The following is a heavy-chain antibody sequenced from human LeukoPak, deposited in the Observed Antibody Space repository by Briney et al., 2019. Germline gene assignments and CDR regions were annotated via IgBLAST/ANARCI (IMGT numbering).Heavy chain of an antibody. CDR3: ARDFRTSNKRAFDI. Sequence: WGSLRRSCAASGFTFSSYCMSWVRQAPGKGLKWITNIKHDGRGKYYEDSVKGRFTISRDDAKNSLYLQMNSVRAEDTAVYYCARDFRTSNKRAFDIWGQGTMVIVSP. D-gene: IGHD1/OR15-1a*01. V-gene: IGHV3-7*01. CDR2: IKHDGRGK. CDR1: GFTFSSYC. J-gene: IGHJ3*02.